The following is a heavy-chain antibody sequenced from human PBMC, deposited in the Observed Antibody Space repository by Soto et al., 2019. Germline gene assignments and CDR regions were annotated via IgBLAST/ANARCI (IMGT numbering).Heavy chain of an antibody. CDR1: GYTFTHYG. V-gene: IGHV1-18*04. J-gene: IGHJ4*02. D-gene: IGHD2-15*01. Sequence: QIQLVQSGAEMKKPGDSVKVSCKPSGYTFTHYGVSWLRQAPGQGLEWMGWISAYNGNTDYAHKFHGRVALTTDTSTSTAYMELRGLSPDDTAVYYCARDVPGSGVPFWDYWGQGTLVTVSS. CDR2: ISAYNGNT. CDR3: ARDVPGSGVPFWDY.